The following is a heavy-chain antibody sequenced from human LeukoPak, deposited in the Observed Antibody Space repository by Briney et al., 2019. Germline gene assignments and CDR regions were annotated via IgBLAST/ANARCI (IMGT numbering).Heavy chain of an antibody. CDR3: ARDRNYYDSSGKFDY. CDR1: GYTFTGYY. CDR2: INPSGGST. V-gene: IGHV1-46*01. J-gene: IGHJ4*02. D-gene: IGHD3-22*01. Sequence: ASVKVSCKASGYTFTGYYMHWVRQAPGQGLEWMGIINPSGGSTSYAQKFQGRVTMTRDTFTSTVYMELSSLRSEDTAVYYCARDRNYYDSSGKFDYWGQGTLVTVSS.